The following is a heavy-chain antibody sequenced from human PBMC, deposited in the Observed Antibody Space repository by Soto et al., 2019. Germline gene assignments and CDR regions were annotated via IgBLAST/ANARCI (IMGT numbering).Heavy chain of an antibody. CDR3: PREPLD. CDR2: IYYSGIT. CDR1: GDSISSGDYY. V-gene: IGHV4-31*03. Sequence: SETLSLTCTVSGDSISSGDYYWTWIRQHPGKGLEWIGYIYYSGITYYNPSLKSRVTISVDTSKNQFSLKLSSVTAADTAVYYCPREPLDWGQGTLVTVSS. J-gene: IGHJ4*02.